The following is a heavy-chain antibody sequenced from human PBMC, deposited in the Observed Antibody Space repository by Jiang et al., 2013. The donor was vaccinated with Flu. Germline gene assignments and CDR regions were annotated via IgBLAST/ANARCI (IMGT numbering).Heavy chain of an antibody. J-gene: IGHJ6*02. V-gene: IGHV4-34*01. CDR3: ARDDYAYDVSGHFYYDMDV. CDR2: INHSGST. D-gene: IGHD4-17*01. CDR1: GGSFSGYY. Sequence: LLKPSETLSLTCAVHGGSFSGYYWSWIRQAPGKGLEWIGEINHSGSTNYNPSLKGRVSISLDTSKNQFSLKLSSVTAADTAVYYCARDDYAYDVSGHFYYDMDVWAKGPRSPSP.